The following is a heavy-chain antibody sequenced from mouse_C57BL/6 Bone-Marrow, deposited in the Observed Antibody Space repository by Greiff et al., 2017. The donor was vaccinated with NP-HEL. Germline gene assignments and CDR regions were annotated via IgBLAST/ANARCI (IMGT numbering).Heavy chain of an antibody. Sequence: VQLQQSGPELVKPGASVKISCKASGYTFTDYYINWVKQRPGQGLAWIGWIFPGSGSPYYNEKFKGKATLTVYNSSSTAYMLLRSLTSEDSAVYFCARRATAQVPFDYWGQGTTLTVSS. CDR2: IFPGSGSP. CDR3: ARRATAQVPFDY. J-gene: IGHJ2*01. V-gene: IGHV1-75*01. CDR1: GYTFTDYY. D-gene: IGHD3-2*02.